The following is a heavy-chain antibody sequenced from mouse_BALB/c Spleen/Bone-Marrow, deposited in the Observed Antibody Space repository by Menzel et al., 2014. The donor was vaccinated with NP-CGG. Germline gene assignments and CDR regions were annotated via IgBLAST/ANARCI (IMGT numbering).Heavy chain of an antibody. Sequence: QVQLQQAGAELAKPGASVKRCCKASGHTFTSYWMHWVKQRLGQGVEWIGYINPSTGYTEYNQKFKDKATLTADKSASTAYMQLSSLTSEDSAVYYCARYDGYEAYWGQATLVTVPA. D-gene: IGHD2-3*01. CDR3: ARYDGYEAY. CDR1: GHTFTSYW. CDR2: INPSTGYT. J-gene: IGHJ3*01. V-gene: IGHV1-7*01.